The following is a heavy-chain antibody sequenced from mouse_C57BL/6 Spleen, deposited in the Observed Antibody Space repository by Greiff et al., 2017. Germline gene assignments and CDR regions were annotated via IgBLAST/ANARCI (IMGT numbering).Heavy chain of an antibody. V-gene: IGHV1-62-2*01. CDR3: ARRSVYYYGSSSYFDY. Sequence: VQLKESGAELVKPGASVKLSCKASGYTFTEYTIHWVKQRSGQGLEWIGWFYPGSGSIKYNEKFKDKATLTADKSSSTVYMELSRLTSEDSAVYFCARRSVYYYGSSSYFDYWGQGTTLTVSS. J-gene: IGHJ2*01. CDR1: GYTFTEYT. D-gene: IGHD1-1*01. CDR2: FYPGSGSI.